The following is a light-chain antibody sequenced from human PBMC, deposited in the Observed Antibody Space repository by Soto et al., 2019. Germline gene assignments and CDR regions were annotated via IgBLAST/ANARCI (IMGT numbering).Light chain of an antibody. J-gene: IGKJ1*01. CDR3: QQCSNWPKT. V-gene: IGKV3-15*01. CDR2: DAS. CDR1: QSVGSN. Sequence: EIVMTQSPDTLSVSPGETATLSCRASQSVGSNLAWYQQKPGQAPRLLISDASTRAAGLPARFSGSGSGTEFTLTISSLQSEDFAVYYCQQCSNWPKTFGQGTKVEIK.